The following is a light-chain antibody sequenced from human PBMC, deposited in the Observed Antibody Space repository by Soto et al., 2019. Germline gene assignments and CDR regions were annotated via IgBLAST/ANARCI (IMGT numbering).Light chain of an antibody. Sequence: DIQMTQSPSTLSASVGERVTITSRASQSISSWLAWYQQKPGKAPKLLIYDASSLGSGVPSRFSGRGSGTEFTLTITSLQPDDFATYYCQHYNSYSPATFGQGTKVDIK. CDR3: QHYNSYSPAT. J-gene: IGKJ1*01. V-gene: IGKV1-5*01. CDR2: DAS. CDR1: QSISSW.